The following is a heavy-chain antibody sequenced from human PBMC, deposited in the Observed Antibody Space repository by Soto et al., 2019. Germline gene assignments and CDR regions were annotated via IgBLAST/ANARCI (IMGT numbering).Heavy chain of an antibody. CDR2: FDPEDGET. D-gene: IGHD6-19*01. J-gene: IGHJ6*02. CDR3: ATVMAGSDGHTGAYYYYYGMDV. V-gene: IGHV1-24*01. Sequence: ASVKVSCKVSGYTLTELSMHWVRQAPGKGLEWMGGFDPEDGETIYAQKFQGRVTMTEDTSTDTAYMELSSLRSEDTAVYYCATVMAGSDGHTGAYYYYYGMDVWGQGTPVTVSS. CDR1: GYTLTELS.